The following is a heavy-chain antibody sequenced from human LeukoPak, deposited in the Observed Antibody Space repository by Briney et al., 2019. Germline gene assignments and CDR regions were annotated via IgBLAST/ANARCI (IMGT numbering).Heavy chain of an antibody. CDR2: ISSSSSTI. D-gene: IGHD1-26*01. V-gene: IGHV3-11*04. CDR1: GFTFSDYY. J-gene: IGHJ6*02. CDR3: ARDLSTVGATGSQDYYYGMDV. Sequence: PGGSLRLSCAASGFTFSDYYMSWIRQAPGKGLEWVSYISSSSSTIYYADSVKGRFTISRDNAENSLYLQMNSLRAEDTAVYYCARDLSTVGATGSQDYYYGMDVWGQGTTVTVSS.